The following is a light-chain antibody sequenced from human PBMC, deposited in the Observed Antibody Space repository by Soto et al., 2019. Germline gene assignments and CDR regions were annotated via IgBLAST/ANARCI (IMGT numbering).Light chain of an antibody. Sequence: QDVVTQSPSASASLGASVKLTCTLSSGHSSYAIAWHQQQPEKGPRYLMKLNSDGSHSKGDGIPDRFSGSSSGAERYLTISSLQSEDEADYYCQTWGTGIHYVFGTGTKLTVL. CDR2: LNSDGSH. CDR1: SGHSSYA. J-gene: IGLJ1*01. V-gene: IGLV4-69*01. CDR3: QTWGTGIHYV.